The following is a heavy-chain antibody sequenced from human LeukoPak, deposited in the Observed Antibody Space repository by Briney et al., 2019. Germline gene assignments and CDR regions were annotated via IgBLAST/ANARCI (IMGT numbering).Heavy chain of an antibody. Sequence: PSETLSLTCAVYGGSFSGYYWSWIRQPPGKGLEWIGEINHSGSTNYNPSLKSRVTISVDTSKNQLSLKLSSVTAADTAVYYCARGSSWSVYYYGMDVWGQGTTVTVSS. CDR3: ARGSSWSVYYYGMDV. J-gene: IGHJ6*02. D-gene: IGHD6-13*01. V-gene: IGHV4-34*01. CDR2: INHSGST. CDR1: GGSFSGYY.